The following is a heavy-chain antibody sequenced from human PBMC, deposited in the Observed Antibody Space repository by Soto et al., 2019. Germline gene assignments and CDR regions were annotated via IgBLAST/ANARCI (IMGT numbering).Heavy chain of an antibody. D-gene: IGHD3-3*01. Sequence: ASVKVSCKASGYTFTGYYRHWVRQAPGQGREWMGWIKPNSGGTNYAQKFQGRVTMTRDTSISTAYMELSRLRSDDTAVYYCARDSITRITIFGVVTPASYYFDYWGQGTLVTVSS. V-gene: IGHV1-2*02. CDR1: GYTFTGYY. CDR3: ARDSITRITIFGVVTPASYYFDY. CDR2: IKPNSGGT. J-gene: IGHJ4*02.